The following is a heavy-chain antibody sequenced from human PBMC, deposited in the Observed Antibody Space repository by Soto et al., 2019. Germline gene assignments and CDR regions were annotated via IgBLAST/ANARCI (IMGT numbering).Heavy chain of an antibody. Sequence: KASETLSLTCTVSGGSISSYYWSWIRRPPGKGLEWIGYIYNSGSTHSNPPLQSRVTISVDTSKNQFSLKLSSVTAADTGIYYCARARITMVREVIKYNMDVWGQGTTVTVSS. J-gene: IGHJ6*02. D-gene: IGHD3-10*01. CDR2: IYNSGST. CDR3: ARARITMVREVIKYNMDV. CDR1: GGSISSYY. V-gene: IGHV4-59*01.